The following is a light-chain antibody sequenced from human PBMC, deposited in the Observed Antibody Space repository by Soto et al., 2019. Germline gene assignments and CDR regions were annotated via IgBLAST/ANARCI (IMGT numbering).Light chain of an antibody. V-gene: IGKV1-5*03. CDR1: QTISSW. CDR2: KAS. J-gene: IGKJ1*01. Sequence: DIQMTQSPSTLSGSVGDRVTITCRASQTISSWLAWYQQKPGKAPKLLIYKASTLKSGVPSRFSGSGSGTEFTLTIRSLQPDDFANYYCQHYNSYSEAFGQGTKVELK. CDR3: QHYNSYSEA.